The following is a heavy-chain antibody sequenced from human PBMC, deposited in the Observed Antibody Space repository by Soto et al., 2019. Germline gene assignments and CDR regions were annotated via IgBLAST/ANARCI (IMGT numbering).Heavy chain of an antibody. D-gene: IGHD3-3*01. CDR1: GFTFSSYG. V-gene: IGHV3-30*18. CDR2: ISYDGSNK. Sequence: GGSLRLSCAASGFTFSSYGMHWVRQAPGKGLEWVAVISYDGSNKYYADSVKGRFTISRDNSKNTLYLQMNSLRAEDTAVYYCAKDDFWSGGNPSFYYYYYMDVWGKGTTVTVSS. CDR3: AKDDFWSGGNPSFYYYYYMDV. J-gene: IGHJ6*03.